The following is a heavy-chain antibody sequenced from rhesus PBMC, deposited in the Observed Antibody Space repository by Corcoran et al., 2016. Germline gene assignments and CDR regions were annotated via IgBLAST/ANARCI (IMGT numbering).Heavy chain of an antibody. CDR2: ISYDGSKK. V-gene: IGHV3-54*02. CDR3: ARPDSGSYYYGLDS. CDR1: GFIFSSYG. D-gene: IGHD3-16*01. J-gene: IGHJ6*01. Sequence: EVQLVESGGGLVQPGGSLRLSCAASGFIFSSYGMHWVRQAPGKGLEWVAVISYDGSKKYYADSMKVRFTISRDISKNMLYLQMNNLKLEDTAVYYCARPDSGSYYYGLDSWGQGVVVTVSS.